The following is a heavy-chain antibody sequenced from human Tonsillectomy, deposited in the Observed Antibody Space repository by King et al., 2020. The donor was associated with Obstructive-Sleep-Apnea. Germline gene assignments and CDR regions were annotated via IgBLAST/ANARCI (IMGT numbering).Heavy chain of an antibody. D-gene: IGHD3-10*01. V-gene: IGHV3-30-3*01. CDR2: ISYDGSNK. CDR3: ARGLWFGGEEYWFDP. Sequence: QLVQSGGGVVQPGRSLRLSCAASGFTFSSYAMHWVRQAPGKGLEWVAVISYDGSNKYYADSVKGRFTISRDNSKNTLYLQMNSLRAEDTAVYYCARGLWFGGEEYWFDPWGQGTLVTVSS. J-gene: IGHJ5*02. CDR1: GFTFSSYA.